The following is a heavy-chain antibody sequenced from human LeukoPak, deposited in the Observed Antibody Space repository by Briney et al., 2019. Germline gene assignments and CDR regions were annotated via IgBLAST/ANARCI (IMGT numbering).Heavy chain of an antibody. CDR3: ASELAGIFDY. CDR1: GGSISSGSYY. Sequence: SETLSLTCTVSGGSISSGSYYWSWIRQPAGKGLEWIGRIYTSGSTNYNPPLKSRVTISVDTSKNQFSLKLSSVTAADTAVYYCASELAGIFDYWGQGTLVTVSS. D-gene: IGHD3-10*01. J-gene: IGHJ4*02. V-gene: IGHV4-61*02. CDR2: IYTSGST.